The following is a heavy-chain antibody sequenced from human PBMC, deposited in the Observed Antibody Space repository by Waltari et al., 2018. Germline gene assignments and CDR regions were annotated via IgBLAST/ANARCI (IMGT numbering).Heavy chain of an antibody. CDR2: IIPLFGKT. CDR1: GDTFRRYA. Sequence: QVQLVQSGAEVKQPGSSMKVSCKASGDTFRRYAISWVRQAPGQGLEWMGGIIPLFGKTNYAQKFQGRATMTADEPTSTAYVELRSLKSEDTAVYFCARSYYYDRRANYPSLGAFDSWGQGTLVTVAS. V-gene: IGHV1-69*12. D-gene: IGHD3-22*01. J-gene: IGHJ4*02. CDR3: ARSYYYDRRANYPSLGAFDS.